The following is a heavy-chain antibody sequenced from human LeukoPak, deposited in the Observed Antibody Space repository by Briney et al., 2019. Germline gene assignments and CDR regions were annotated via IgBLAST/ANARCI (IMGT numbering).Heavy chain of an antibody. D-gene: IGHD2-2*02. CDR2: IYTSGST. CDR3: AKEVVSYCSSTSCYSDAFDI. CDR1: GGSIGSGSYY. Sequence: SETLSLTCTVSGGSIGSGSYYWSWIRQPAGKGLEWIGRIYTSGSTNYNPSLKSRVTISVDTSKDQFSLKLTSVTAADTAVYYCAKEVVSYCSSTSCYSDAFDIWGQGTMVTVSS. J-gene: IGHJ3*02. V-gene: IGHV4-61*02.